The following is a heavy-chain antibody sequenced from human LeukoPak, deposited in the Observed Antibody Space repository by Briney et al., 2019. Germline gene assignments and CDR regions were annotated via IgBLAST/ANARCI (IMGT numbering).Heavy chain of an antibody. CDR3: ARPGLPGYSSSWAFTGDYYYRDV. V-gene: IGHV4-59*08. CDR2: IYYSGST. Sequence: SETLSLTCTVSGGSISSYYWSWIRQPPGKGLEWIGYIYYSGSTNYNPSLKSRVTISVDTSKNQFSLKLSSVTAADTAVYYCARPGLPGYSSSWAFTGDYYYRDVWGQGTTVTVS. J-gene: IGHJ6*03. CDR1: GGSISSYY. D-gene: IGHD6-13*01.